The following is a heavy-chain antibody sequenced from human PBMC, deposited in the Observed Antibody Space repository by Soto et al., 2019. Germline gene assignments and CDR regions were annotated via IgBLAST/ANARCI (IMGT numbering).Heavy chain of an antibody. CDR2: INPNSGGT. J-gene: IGHJ4*02. Sequence: ASVKVSCKASGYTFTGYYMHWVRQAPGQGLEWMGWINPNSGGTNYAQKFQGRVTMTRDTSISAAYMELSRLRSDDTAVYYCARKGNLVGAIDYWGQGTLVTVSS. V-gene: IGHV1-2*02. D-gene: IGHD1-26*01. CDR3: ARKGNLVGAIDY. CDR1: GYTFTGYY.